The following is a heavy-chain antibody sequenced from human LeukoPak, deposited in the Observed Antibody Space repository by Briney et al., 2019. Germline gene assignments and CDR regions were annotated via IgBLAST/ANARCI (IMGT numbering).Heavy chain of an antibody. Sequence: GGSLRLSCAASGFTFSSYAMSWVRQAPGKGLEWVSAISGSGGSTYYADSVKGRFTISRDNSKNTLYLQMDSLRVEDTAIYYCARCSGWAFKNWGQGTLVTVSS. D-gene: IGHD6-19*01. CDR1: GFTFSSYA. V-gene: IGHV3-23*01. CDR2: ISGSGGST. J-gene: IGHJ4*02. CDR3: ARCSGWAFKN.